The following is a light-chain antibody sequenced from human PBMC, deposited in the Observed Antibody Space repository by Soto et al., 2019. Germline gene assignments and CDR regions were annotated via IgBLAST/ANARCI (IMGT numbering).Light chain of an antibody. CDR3: QPAYGAPPP. J-gene: IGKJ1*01. V-gene: IGKV1-39*01. CDR2: AAA. CDR1: QSITTY. Sequence: DIQMTHSPSSLSSSVGDRVTITCRASQSITTYLNWYQQTSGEAPKLLIYAAARLQTGVPSRLSGSGSGTDFTLTISSLQPEDFATYYCQPAYGAPPPFGQRTKVDIK.